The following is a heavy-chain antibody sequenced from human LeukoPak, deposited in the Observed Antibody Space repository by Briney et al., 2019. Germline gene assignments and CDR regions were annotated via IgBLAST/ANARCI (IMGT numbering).Heavy chain of an antibody. CDR2: IAVGSGNT. Sequence: SVKVSCKASGFTFTSSAMQWVRQARGQRLEWIGWIAVGSGNTNYAQKFQERVTITRDMSTSTAYMELSSLRSEDTAVYYCAATMYYDFWSGYYTPPDYWGQGTLVTVSS. D-gene: IGHD3-3*01. CDR1: GFTFTSSA. V-gene: IGHV1-58*02. J-gene: IGHJ4*02. CDR3: AATMYYDFWSGYYTPPDY.